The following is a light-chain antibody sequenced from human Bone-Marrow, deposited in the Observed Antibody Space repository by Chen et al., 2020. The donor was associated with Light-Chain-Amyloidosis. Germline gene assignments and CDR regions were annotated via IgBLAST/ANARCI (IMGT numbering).Light chain of an antibody. V-gene: IGLV3-21*02. J-gene: IGLJ3*02. CDR1: NIGSTS. Sequence: SYVLTQPSSVSVAPGQTATIACGGNNIGSTSVYWYQQTPGQAPLLVVYDASDRPSGSPARCSGSNSGNTATLPLSGVEAGDEADYYWQVWDRSSDRPVFGGGTELTVL. CDR2: DAS. CDR3: QVWDRSSDRPV.